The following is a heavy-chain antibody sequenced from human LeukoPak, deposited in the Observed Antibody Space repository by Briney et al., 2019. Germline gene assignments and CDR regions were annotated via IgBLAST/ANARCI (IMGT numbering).Heavy chain of an antibody. Sequence: GGSLRLSCAASGLTFSSHRMHWVRQAPGKGLVWVSRINNDGTSATYADSVKGRFTISRDNTKNMLYLEMKSLRVEDTAVYYCARDTDYYGSGRHGYFDHWGQGTLVTVSS. V-gene: IGHV3-74*01. CDR2: INNDGTSA. J-gene: IGHJ1*01. CDR1: GLTFSSHR. D-gene: IGHD3-10*01. CDR3: ARDTDYYGSGRHGYFDH.